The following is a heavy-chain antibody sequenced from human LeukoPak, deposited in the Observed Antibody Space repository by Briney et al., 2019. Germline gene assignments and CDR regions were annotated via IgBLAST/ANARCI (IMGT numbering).Heavy chain of an antibody. J-gene: IGHJ4*02. D-gene: IGHD5-18*01. CDR2: IVVGSGNT. Sequence: SVKVSCKASGFTFPSSAVQWVGQARGQRLEWIGWIVVGSGNTNYAQKFQERVTITRDMSTSTAYMKLSSLRSEDTAVYYCAAPSRIQLDYWGQGTLVTVSS. V-gene: IGHV1-58*01. CDR1: GFTFPSSA. CDR3: AAPSRIQLDY.